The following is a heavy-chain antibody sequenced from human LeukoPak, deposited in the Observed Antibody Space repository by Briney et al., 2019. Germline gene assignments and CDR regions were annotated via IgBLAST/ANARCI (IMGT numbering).Heavy chain of an antibody. CDR2: IYHSGST. J-gene: IGHJ4*02. V-gene: IGHV4-4*02. Sequence: PSGTLFLTCAVSGGSISSSNWWSWVRQPPGKGLEWIGEIYHSGSTNYNPSLKSRVTISVDKSKNQFSLKLSSVTAADTAVYYCARRTYYYDSSGYKTYYFDYWGQGTLVTVSS. CDR1: GGSISSSNW. CDR3: ARRTYYYDSSGYKTYYFDY. D-gene: IGHD3-22*01.